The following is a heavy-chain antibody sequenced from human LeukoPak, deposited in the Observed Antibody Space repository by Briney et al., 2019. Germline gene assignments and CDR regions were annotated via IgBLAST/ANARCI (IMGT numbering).Heavy chain of an antibody. J-gene: IGHJ4*02. CDR3: AGLSIGISGWAD. D-gene: IGHD6-19*01. Sequence: GGSLRLSCAASGFIVSSNYMTWVRQAPGKGLEWVSVIYSGGSTYYADSVKGRFTISRDNSKNTLYLQMNSLRAEDMAVYYCAGLSIGISGWADWGQGSLVTVSS. CDR2: IYSGGST. V-gene: IGHV3-53*01. CDR1: GFIVSSNY.